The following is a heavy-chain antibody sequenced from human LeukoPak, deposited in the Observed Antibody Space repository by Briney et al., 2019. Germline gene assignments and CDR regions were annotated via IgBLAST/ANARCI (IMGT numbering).Heavy chain of an antibody. CDR3: ARADDSSGRSLDY. J-gene: IGHJ4*02. CDR1: GYTFTSYD. Sequence: GASVKVSCKASGYTFTSYDINWVRQATGQALEWMGCMNPNSGNTGYAQKFQGRVNMTRNASISTAYMELSSLRSEDTAVYYCARADDSSGRSLDYWGQGTLVTVSS. V-gene: IGHV1-8*01. D-gene: IGHD3-22*01. CDR2: MNPNSGNT.